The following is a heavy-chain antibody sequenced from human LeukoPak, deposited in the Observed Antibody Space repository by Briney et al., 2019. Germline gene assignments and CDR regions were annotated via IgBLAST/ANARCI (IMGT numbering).Heavy chain of an antibody. D-gene: IGHD3-22*01. J-gene: IGHJ4*02. V-gene: IGHV3-30-3*01. CDR3: ARDGGYSSGYVDY. CDR2: ISYDGSNK. Sequence: GGSLRLSCAASGFTFSSYAMHWVRQAPGKGLEWVAVISYDGSNKYYADSVKGRFTISRDNSKNTLYLQMNSLRAEDTAVYYCARDGGYSSGYVDYWGQGTLVTVSS. CDR1: GFTFSSYA.